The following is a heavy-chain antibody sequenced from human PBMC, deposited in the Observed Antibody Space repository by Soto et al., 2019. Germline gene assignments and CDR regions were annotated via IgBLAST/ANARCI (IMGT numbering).Heavy chain of an antibody. CDR2: ISYEGSTK. Sequence: GGSLRLSCAASGFTFSTYTMHWVRQAPGKGLEWVALISYEGSTKYYADSVKGRFTISRDNSRDTVYLQMNSLRPGDTAVYYWAANILVYANRLVFWGQGTPVTVSS. J-gene: IGHJ4*02. CDR1: GFTFSTYT. CDR3: AANILVYANRLVF. V-gene: IGHV3-30-3*01. D-gene: IGHD2-8*01.